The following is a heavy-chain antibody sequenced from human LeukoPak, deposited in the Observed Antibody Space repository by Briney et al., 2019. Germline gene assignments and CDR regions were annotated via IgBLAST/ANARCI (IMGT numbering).Heavy chain of an antibody. CDR2: IRQDGGET. D-gene: IGHD7-27*01. J-gene: IGHJ4*02. Sequence: QPGGSLRLSCEASGLTFSRDWMGWVRQAPGKGLEWVANIRQDGGETYYGDSVKGRFTISRDNAKNSLYLQMDSLRAADTAVYYCARPSWGIDCWGQGTLVTVSS. CDR1: GLTFSRDW. CDR3: ARPSWGIDC. V-gene: IGHV3-7*01.